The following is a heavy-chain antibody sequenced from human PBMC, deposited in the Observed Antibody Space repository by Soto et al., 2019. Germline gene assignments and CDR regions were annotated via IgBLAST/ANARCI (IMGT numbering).Heavy chain of an antibody. D-gene: IGHD2-21*01. CDR2: ISPQGGST. CDR1: GFAFSSYA. CDR3: VNMMIARVAFDF. Sequence: PGGSLRLSCSASGFAFSSYAMHWVRQTPGKGLEYVSAISPQGGSTYYADSVKGRFTISRDDSKNTVYLQMSSLRPDDMAVYYCVNMMIARVAFDFWGQGTLVTVSS. J-gene: IGHJ4*02. V-gene: IGHV3-64D*06.